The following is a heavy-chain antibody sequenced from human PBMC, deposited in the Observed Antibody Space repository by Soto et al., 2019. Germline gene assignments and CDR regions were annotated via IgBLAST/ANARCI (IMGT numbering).Heavy chain of an antibody. V-gene: IGHV2-5*02. CDR1: GFSLSTRGVG. J-gene: IGHJ4*02. D-gene: IGHD1-26*01. CDR3: VHLSGSLDY. CDR2: IYWDNDN. Sequence: QITLKESGPPLVKPTQTLTLTCSFSGFSLSTRGVGVGWIRQPPGKALEWLAVIYWDNDNRYSPSLKSRLSITKDTSKNQVVLIMTTMDPVDTATYYCVHLSGSLDYWGQGTLVTVSS.